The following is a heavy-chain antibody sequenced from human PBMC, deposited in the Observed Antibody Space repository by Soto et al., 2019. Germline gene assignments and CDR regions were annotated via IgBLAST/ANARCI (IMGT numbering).Heavy chain of an antibody. CDR1: GFTFSSYG. Sequence: QVQLVESGGGVVQPGRSLRLSCAASGFTFSSYGMHWVRQAPGKGLEWVAVIWYDGSNKYYADSVKGRFTISRDNSTNTLYLQMNSLRAEDTAVYYCARDPFAEWFGECGVDYWGQGTLVTVSS. J-gene: IGHJ4*02. CDR2: IWYDGSNK. CDR3: ARDPFAEWFGECGVDY. V-gene: IGHV3-33*01. D-gene: IGHD3-10*01.